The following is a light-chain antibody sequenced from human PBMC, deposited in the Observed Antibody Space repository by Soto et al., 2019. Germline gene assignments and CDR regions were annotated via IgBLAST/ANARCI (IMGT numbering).Light chain of an antibody. CDR1: QSISSW. CDR3: QQYRT. CDR2: DAP. V-gene: IGKV1-5*01. J-gene: IGKJ2*01. Sequence: DIQMTQSPSTLSASVGDRVTITCRASQSISSWLAWYQQKPGKAPKLLIYDAPSLESGVPSRFSGSASGTEFTLTISSLQPDDFATYYCQQYRTFGQGTKLEIK.